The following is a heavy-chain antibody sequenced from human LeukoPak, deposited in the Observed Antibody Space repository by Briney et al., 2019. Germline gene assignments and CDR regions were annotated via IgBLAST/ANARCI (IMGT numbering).Heavy chain of an antibody. J-gene: IGHJ4*02. CDR1: GYTFTGYY. V-gene: IGHV1-2*02. CDR2: INPNSGGT. Sequence: GASVKVSCKASGYTFTGYYMHWVRQAPGQGLEWMGWINPNSGGTKYAQKFQGRVTMTRDTSISTAYMELSSLRSDDTAVYYCASDVDTAMGDWGQGTLVTVSS. CDR3: ASDVDTAMGD. D-gene: IGHD5-18*01.